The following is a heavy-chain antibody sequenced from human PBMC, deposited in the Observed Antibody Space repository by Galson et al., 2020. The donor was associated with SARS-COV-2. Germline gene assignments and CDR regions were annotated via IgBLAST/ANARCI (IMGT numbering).Heavy chain of an antibody. D-gene: IGHD1-1*01. CDR1: GFTFRNYA. J-gene: IGHJ4*02. CDR3: AKGDYHSWNAYFDY. V-gene: IGHV3-23*01. Sequence: GESLKISCAAPGFTFRNYAMSWVRQAPGKGLEWFSTINGNGAATYYADSVKGRFTISRDNSKNTLYLQMNSLRAEDTAVHYCAKGDYHSWNAYFDYWGQGTLVTVSS. CDR2: INGNGAAT.